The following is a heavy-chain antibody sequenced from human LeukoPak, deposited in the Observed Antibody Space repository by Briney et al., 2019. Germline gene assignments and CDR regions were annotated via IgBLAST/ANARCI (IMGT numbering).Heavy chain of an antibody. D-gene: IGHD3-10*01. CDR3: TKDISSGRPAPYGMDV. J-gene: IGHJ6*02. CDR2: INWNSDTI. V-gene: IGHV3-9*02. Sequence: RALRLSSAPPGVTPGDYFIHSVPQPPGKGRWSGSAINWNSDTIHYAESVRGRFTISRDNAKNSLYLQMNSLRVEDTAFYYCTKDISSGRPAPYGMDVWGHGTMVTVSS. CDR1: GVTPGDYF.